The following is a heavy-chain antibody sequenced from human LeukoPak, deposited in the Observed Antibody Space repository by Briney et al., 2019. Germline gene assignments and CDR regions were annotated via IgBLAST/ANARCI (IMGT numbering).Heavy chain of an antibody. D-gene: IGHD6-19*01. V-gene: IGHV1-18*01. J-gene: IGHJ4*02. Sequence: ASVKVSCKASGYTFTSYGISWVRQAPGQGLEWMGWISAYNGNTNYAQKLQGRVTMTTDTSTSTACMELRSLRSDDTAVYYCARVVDDRQWLEFGGGREGYWGQGTLVTVSS. CDR3: ARVVDDRQWLEFGGGREGY. CDR1: GYTFTSYG. CDR2: ISAYNGNT.